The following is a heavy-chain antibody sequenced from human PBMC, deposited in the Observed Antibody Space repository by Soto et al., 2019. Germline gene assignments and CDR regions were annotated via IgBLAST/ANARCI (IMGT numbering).Heavy chain of an antibody. CDR1: GGSISSSSYY. CDR2: IYYSGST. J-gene: IGHJ4*02. D-gene: IGHD5-12*01. Sequence: SETLSLTCTVSGGSISSSSYYWGWIRQPPGKGLEWIGSIYYSGSTYYNPSLKSRVTISVDTSKNQFSLKLSSVTAADTAVYYCARENSGYDYGYYFDYWGQGTLVTVSS. V-gene: IGHV4-39*07. CDR3: ARENSGYDYGYYFDY.